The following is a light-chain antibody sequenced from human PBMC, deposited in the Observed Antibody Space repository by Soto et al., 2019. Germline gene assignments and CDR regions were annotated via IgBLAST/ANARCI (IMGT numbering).Light chain of an antibody. J-gene: IGKJ4*02. Sequence: DIQMTQSPSSLSASVGDRVTITCQASQDITHYLNWYHQKPGKAPKLLIGDASKLETGVPSRFSGSGSGTYFTFTISSLQPEDIATYYCQQSNGLPTFGGGTKVEIK. CDR1: QDITHY. V-gene: IGKV1-33*01. CDR2: DAS. CDR3: QQSNGLPT.